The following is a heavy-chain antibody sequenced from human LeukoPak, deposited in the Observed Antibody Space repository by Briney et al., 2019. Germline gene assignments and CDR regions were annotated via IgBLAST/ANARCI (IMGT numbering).Heavy chain of an antibody. D-gene: IGHD1-7*01. Sequence: GASVKVSCKASGYTFTSYGISWVRQAPGQGLEWMGWISAYNGNTNYAQKLQGRVTMTTDTSTSTAYMELRSLRSDDTAVYYCARAPGTTNSNYYYYYMDVWGKGTTVTVSS. CDR2: ISAYNGNT. J-gene: IGHJ6*03. V-gene: IGHV1-18*01. CDR3: ARAPGTTNSNYYYYYMDV. CDR1: GYTFTSYG.